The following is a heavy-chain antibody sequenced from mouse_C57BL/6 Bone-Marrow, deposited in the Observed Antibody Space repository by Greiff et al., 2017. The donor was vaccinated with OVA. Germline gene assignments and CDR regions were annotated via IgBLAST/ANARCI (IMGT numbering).Heavy chain of an antibody. CDR2: INPYNGGT. Sequence: VQLQQSGPVLVKPGASVKMSCKASGYTFTDYYMNWVKQSHGKSLEWIGVINPYNGGTSYNQKFKGKATLTVDKSSSTASMELKSLTSEDAAVYYCATHTVIGQEYFDVWGTGTTVTVSS. J-gene: IGHJ1*03. V-gene: IGHV1-19*01. CDR3: ATHTVIGQEYFDV. CDR1: GYTFTDYY. D-gene: IGHD3-2*02.